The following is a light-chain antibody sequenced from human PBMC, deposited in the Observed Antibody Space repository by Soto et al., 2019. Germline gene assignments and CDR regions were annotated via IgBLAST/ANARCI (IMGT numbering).Light chain of an antibody. J-gene: IGLJ2*01. CDR3: CSYAGSYTEV. CDR1: SSDIGGYNY. Sequence: QSALTQPRSVSGSPGQSVTISCTGTSSDIGGYNYVSWYQQHPGKAPKLMIYDVSKRPSGVPDRFSGSKSGNTASLTISGLQPEDEADYYCCSYAGSYTEVFGGGTQLTVL. V-gene: IGLV2-11*01. CDR2: DVS.